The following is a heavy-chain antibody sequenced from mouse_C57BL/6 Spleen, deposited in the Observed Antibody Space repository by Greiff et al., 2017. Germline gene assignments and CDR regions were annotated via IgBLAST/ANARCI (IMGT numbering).Heavy chain of an antibody. J-gene: IGHJ2*01. Sequence: QVQLQQSGAELVKPGASVKISCKASGYAFSSYWMNWVKQRPGKGLEWIGQIYPGDGDTNYNGKFKGKATLTADKSSSTAYMQLSSLTSEDSAVYFCARKDYGSSYDYWGQGTTRTVSS. CDR2: IYPGDGDT. V-gene: IGHV1-80*01. CDR3: ARKDYGSSYDY. D-gene: IGHD1-1*01. CDR1: GYAFSSYW.